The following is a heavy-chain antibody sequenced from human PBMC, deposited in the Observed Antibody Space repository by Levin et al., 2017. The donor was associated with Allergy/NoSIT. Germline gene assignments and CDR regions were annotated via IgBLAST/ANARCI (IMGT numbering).Heavy chain of an antibody. CDR3: ARALCVSRRTSCLKRGWFDP. Sequence: SETLSLTCAVYGGSFSGYYWSWIRQPPGKGLEWIGEINHSGSTNYNPSLKSRVTISVDTSKNQFSLKLSSVTAADTAVYYCARALCVSRRTSCLKRGWFDPWGQGTLVTVSS. V-gene: IGHV4-34*01. CDR1: GGSFSGYY. J-gene: IGHJ5*02. CDR2: INHSGST. D-gene: IGHD2-2*01.